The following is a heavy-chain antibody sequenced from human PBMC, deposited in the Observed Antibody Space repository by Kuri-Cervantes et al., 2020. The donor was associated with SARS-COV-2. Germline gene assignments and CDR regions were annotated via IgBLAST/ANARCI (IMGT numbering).Heavy chain of an antibody. CDR3: ASATMSHYYDSSPRWFDP. CDR1: GYTLTSYA. CDR2: SNAGNGNT. Sequence: ASVKVSCKAAGYTLTSYAMQWVRQAPGQRLEWMGWSNAGNGNTKYSQKFQGRVTMTTDTSTSTAYMELRSLRADDTAVYYCASATMSHYYDSSPRWFDPWGQGTLVTVSS. V-gene: IGHV1-3*01. J-gene: IGHJ5*02. D-gene: IGHD3-22*01.